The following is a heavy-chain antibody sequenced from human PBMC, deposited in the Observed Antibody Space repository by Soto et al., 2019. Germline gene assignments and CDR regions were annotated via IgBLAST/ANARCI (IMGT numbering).Heavy chain of an antibody. V-gene: IGHV1-18*01. J-gene: IGHJ4*02. CDR3: ARDPPVAVAGKPPHFDY. D-gene: IGHD6-19*01. Sequence: QVQLVQSGAEVKKPGASVKVSCKASGYTFTSFGISWVRQAPGQGLEWMGWISAYNGNTNYAQKLQGRVTMTTDTSTSTAYMELRSLRSDDTAVYYCARDPPVAVAGKPPHFDYWGQGTLVTVSS. CDR1: GYTFTSFG. CDR2: ISAYNGNT.